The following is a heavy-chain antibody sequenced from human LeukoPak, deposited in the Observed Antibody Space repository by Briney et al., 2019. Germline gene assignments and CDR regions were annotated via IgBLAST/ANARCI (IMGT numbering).Heavy chain of an antibody. CDR1: GGSISSSSYY. J-gene: IGHJ4*02. D-gene: IGHD2/OR15-2a*01. CDR2: IYYSGST. CDR3: ARGKRYYFDY. V-gene: IGHV4-39*07. Sequence: PSETLSLTCTVSGGSISSSSYYWGWIRQPPGKGLEWIGSIYYSGSTYYNPSLKSRVTISVDTSKNQLSLKLSSVTAADTAVYYCARGKRYYFDYWGQGTLVTVSS.